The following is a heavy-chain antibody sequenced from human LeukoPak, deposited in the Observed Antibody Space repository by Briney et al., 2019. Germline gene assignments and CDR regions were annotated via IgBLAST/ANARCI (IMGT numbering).Heavy chain of an antibody. Sequence: PGGSLRLSCAASGFTFSNAWMSWVRQAPGKGLEWVGRIKSKTDGGTTDYAAPVKGRFTISRDDSKNTLYLQMNSLKTEDTAVYYCTTDPQYYDFWSGYPFDYWGQGTLVTVSS. D-gene: IGHD3-3*01. CDR1: GFTFSNAW. CDR2: IKSKTDGGTT. V-gene: IGHV3-15*01. J-gene: IGHJ4*02. CDR3: TTDPQYYDFWSGYPFDY.